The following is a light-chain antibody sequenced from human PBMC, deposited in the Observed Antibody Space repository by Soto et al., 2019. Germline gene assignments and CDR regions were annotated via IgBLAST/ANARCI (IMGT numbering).Light chain of an antibody. V-gene: IGLV1-47*01. J-gene: IGLJ3*02. Sequence: QSALTQPPSASGTPGQRVTISCSGSSSNIGNNYVYWYQHLPGTAPKLLIYRNNQRPSGVPDRFSGSKSGTSASLAISGLRSEDEADYYCAAWDGSLRAWVFGGGTQLTVL. CDR3: AAWDGSLRAWV. CDR2: RNN. CDR1: SSNIGNNY.